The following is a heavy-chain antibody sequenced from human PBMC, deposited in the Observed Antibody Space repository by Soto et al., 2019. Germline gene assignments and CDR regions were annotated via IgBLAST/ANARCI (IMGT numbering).Heavy chain of an antibody. V-gene: IGHV3-74*01. CDR2: INSDGSST. J-gene: IGHJ4*02. CDR1: GFTFSSNW. CDR3: ASAPYYYDSSGYLDY. Sequence: GGSLRLSCVGSGFTFSSNWMTWVRQAPGKGLVWVSRINSDGSSTSYADSVKGRFTISRDNAKNTLYLQMNSLRAEDTAVYYCASAPYYYDSSGYLDYWGQGTLVTVSS. D-gene: IGHD3-22*01.